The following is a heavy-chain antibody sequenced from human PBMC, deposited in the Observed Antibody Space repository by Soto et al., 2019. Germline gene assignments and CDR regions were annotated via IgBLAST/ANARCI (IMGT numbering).Heavy chain of an antibody. J-gene: IGHJ4*02. CDR1: GGSINTFY. CDR2: IFSSGST. Sequence: PSETVSLTCTVSGGSINTFYWSWVRQPAGKGLEWIGRIFSSGSTSFNPSLESRVAMSVDTSKNHFSLNLSSVTAADMAVYYCAREGSYSAYNFAHGIQLWSFDFWGQGALVTVSS. V-gene: IGHV4-4*07. D-gene: IGHD5-12*01. CDR3: AREGSYSAYNFAHGIQLWSFDF.